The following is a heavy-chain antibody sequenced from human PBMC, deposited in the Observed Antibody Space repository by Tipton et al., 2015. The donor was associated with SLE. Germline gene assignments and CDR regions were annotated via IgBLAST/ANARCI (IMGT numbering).Heavy chain of an antibody. CDR3: ARARSDDTFWTDYFYFFYYMDV. V-gene: IGHV4-39*07. CDR1: GDSVSSTIYY. Sequence: TLSLTCTVSGDSVSSTIYYWAWIRQPPGKGLEWVGTIFNTGTTYYNSSLKSRVAISADTSKNQFSLTLMSVTGADTAAYFCARARSDDTFWTDYFYFFYYMDVWGKGTTVTVSS. D-gene: IGHD3/OR15-3a*01. J-gene: IGHJ6*03. CDR2: IFNTGTT.